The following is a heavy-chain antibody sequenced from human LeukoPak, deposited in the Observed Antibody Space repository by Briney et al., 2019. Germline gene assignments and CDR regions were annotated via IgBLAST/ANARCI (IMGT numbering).Heavy chain of an antibody. CDR3: ARGPRYVGGNSLFDY. V-gene: IGHV3-30-3*01. CDR1: GFTFSNYA. D-gene: IGHD4-23*01. J-gene: IGHJ4*02. CDR2: ISYDGSNK. Sequence: PGRSLRLSCAASGFTFSNYAMHWVRQAPGKGLEWVAVISYDGSNKYYADSVKGRFTISRDNSKNTLYLQMNSLRAEDTAVYYCARGPRYVGGNSLFDYWGQGTLVTVSS.